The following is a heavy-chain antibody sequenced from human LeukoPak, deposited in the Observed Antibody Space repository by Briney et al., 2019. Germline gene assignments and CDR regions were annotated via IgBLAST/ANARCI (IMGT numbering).Heavy chain of an antibody. V-gene: IGHV3-23*01. Sequence: GGSLRLSCAGSGFTFSSDALSWVRQAPGKGLEWVSGITASGGSTYYTDSVKGRFTISRDNSKNTLYLQMNSLRVEDTALYFCAKVPSYTVFSYYGMDVWGQGTTVTASS. CDR2: ITASGGST. CDR3: AKVPSYTVFSYYGMDV. J-gene: IGHJ6*02. CDR1: GFTFSSDA. D-gene: IGHD3-16*02.